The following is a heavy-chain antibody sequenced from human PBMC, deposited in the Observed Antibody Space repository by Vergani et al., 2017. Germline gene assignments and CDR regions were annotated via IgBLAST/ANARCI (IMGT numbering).Heavy chain of an antibody. D-gene: IGHD3-22*01. CDR2: INTDSGNP. V-gene: IGHV7-4-1*02. J-gene: IGHJ5*02. Sequence: QVQLVHSGPELKKPGASVKVSCKPSGSSFTESSMNWVRQAPGQGLEWLGWINTDSGNPTYAQGFRGRFVFSLDTSLATAYMQINRLKTEETAVYYCVTEPGPKNLHGYHRGNWFDPWGQGTLVTVSS. CDR1: GSSFTESS. CDR3: VTEPGPKNLHGYHRGNWFDP.